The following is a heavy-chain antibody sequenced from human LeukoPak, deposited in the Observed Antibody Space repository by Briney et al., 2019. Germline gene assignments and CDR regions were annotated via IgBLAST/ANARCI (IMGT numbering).Heavy chain of an antibody. CDR2: IYSGGST. CDR1: GFTFSSYA. Sequence: GRSLRPSCAASGFTFSSYAMDWVRQAPGKGLEWVSAIYSGGSTYYADSVKGRFTISRDNSKSTLYLQMNSLRAEDTAVYYCARDNGGNSYYGMDVWGQGTTVTVSS. D-gene: IGHD4-23*01. CDR3: ARDNGGNSYYGMDV. V-gene: IGHV3-66*01. J-gene: IGHJ6*02.